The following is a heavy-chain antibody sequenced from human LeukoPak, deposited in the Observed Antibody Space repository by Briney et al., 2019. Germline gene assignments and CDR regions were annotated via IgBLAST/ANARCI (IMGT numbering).Heavy chain of an antibody. CDR3: ARGDIVVVPGAIDAFDI. Sequence: SETLSLTCTVSGGSISSSSFHWGWIRQPPGKGLEWIGSIYYSGSTYYNPSLKSRVTISVDTSKNQFSLKLSSVTAADTAVYYCARGDIVVVPGAIDAFDIWGQGTMVTVSS. CDR1: GGSISSSSFH. CDR2: IYYSGST. V-gene: IGHV4-39*01. D-gene: IGHD2-2*01. J-gene: IGHJ3*02.